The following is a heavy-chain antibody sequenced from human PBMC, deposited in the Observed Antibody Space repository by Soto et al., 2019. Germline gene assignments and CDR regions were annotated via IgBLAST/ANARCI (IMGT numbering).Heavy chain of an antibody. J-gene: IGHJ5*02. D-gene: IGHD1-1*01. V-gene: IGHV1-3*04. CDR3: ARRYKSAGWFDP. CDR1: GYSLNPYA. Sequence: QVQLVQSGAEVKKPGASVRGSCQASGYSLNPYAIHWVRKAPGQGLEWMGWINTANGNTEYSQKFQGRVTITSATSATTAYMDMRSLRSADTASYYCARRYKSAGWFDPWGQGTLVTVSS. CDR2: INTANGNT.